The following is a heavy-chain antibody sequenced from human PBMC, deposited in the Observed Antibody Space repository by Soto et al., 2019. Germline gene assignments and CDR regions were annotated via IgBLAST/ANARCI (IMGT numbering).Heavy chain of an antibody. CDR2: ISSSSSYI. CDR3: ARDRAGAQYGLDV. V-gene: IGHV3-21*01. Sequence: GGSLRLSCAASGFTFSSYAMSWVRQAPGKGLEWVSAISSSSSYIYYADSVKGRFTISRDNAKNSLYLQMNSLRDEDTAVYYCARDRAGAQYGLDVWGQGTTVTVSS. D-gene: IGHD1-26*01. J-gene: IGHJ6*02. CDR1: GFTFSSYA.